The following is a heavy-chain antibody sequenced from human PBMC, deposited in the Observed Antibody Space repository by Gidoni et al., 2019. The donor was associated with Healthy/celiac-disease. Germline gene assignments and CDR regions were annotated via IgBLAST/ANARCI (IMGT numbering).Heavy chain of an antibody. CDR2: ISSSSSYI. J-gene: IGHJ4*02. V-gene: IGHV3-21*01. D-gene: IGHD5-18*01. CDR3: ARDPQDTAMVGGLDY. CDR1: GFTFSSYS. Sequence: EVQLVESGGGLVKPGGSLRLSCAASGFTFSSYSMNWVRQAPGKGLEWVSSISSSSSYIYYADSVKGRFTISRDNAKNSLYLQMNSLRSEDTAVYYCARDPQDTAMVGGLDYWGQGTLVTVSS.